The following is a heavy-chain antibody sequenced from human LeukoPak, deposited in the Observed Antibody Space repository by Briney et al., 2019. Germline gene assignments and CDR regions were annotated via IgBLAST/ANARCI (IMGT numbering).Heavy chain of an antibody. D-gene: IGHD2-2*01. CDR1: GFTFSDYY. CDR3: AKERVVVVPAAPDY. V-gene: IGHV3-11*01. Sequence: GGSLRLSCAASGFTFSDYYMSWIRQAPGKGLEWVSYISSSGSTIYYADSVKGRFTISRDNAKNSLYLQMNSLRAEDTAVYYCAKERVVVVPAAPDYWGQGTLVTVSS. CDR2: ISSSGSTI. J-gene: IGHJ4*02.